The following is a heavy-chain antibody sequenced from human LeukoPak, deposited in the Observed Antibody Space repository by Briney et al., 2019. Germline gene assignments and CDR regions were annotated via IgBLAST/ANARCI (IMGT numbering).Heavy chain of an antibody. Sequence: PGGSLRLSCSASGFTLSSHAMHWVRQAPGKALEYVSAISYNGGSTYYANSVKDRLTIPRDNSKNTLYLQMSSLRPEDTAVFYCVRRTGNYFDYWGQGTLVTVSS. CDR2: ISYNGGST. V-gene: IGHV3-64D*09. D-gene: IGHD3/OR15-3a*01. CDR3: VRRTGNYFDY. CDR1: GFTLSSHA. J-gene: IGHJ4*02.